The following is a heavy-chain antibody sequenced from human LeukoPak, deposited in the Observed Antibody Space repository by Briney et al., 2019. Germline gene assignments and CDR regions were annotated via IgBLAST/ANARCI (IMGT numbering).Heavy chain of an antibody. V-gene: IGHV4-4*07. CDR3: ARGVVVGPRGYRGTIDC. CDR1: GGSISNYY. CDR2: IYTSGST. Sequence: SETLSLTCTVSGGSISNYYWTWIRQPAGKGLEWIGRIYTSGSTNYNPSLKSRVTMSVDTSKNQFSLKLSSVTAADTAVYYCARGVVVGPRGYRGTIDCWGQGTLVTVSS. J-gene: IGHJ4*02. D-gene: IGHD2-15*01.